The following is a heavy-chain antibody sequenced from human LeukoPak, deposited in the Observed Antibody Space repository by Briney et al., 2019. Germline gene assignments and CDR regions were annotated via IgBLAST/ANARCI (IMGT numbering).Heavy chain of an antibody. V-gene: IGHV3-21*01. CDR1: GFTFSSYS. Sequence: PGVSLRLSCAASGFTFSSYSMNWVRQAPGKGLEWVSFISSSTSYISYADSVKGRFTISRDNAKSSLWLQMNSLRAEDTAVYYCARATNGRFDIWGQGTMVTVSS. CDR2: ISSSTSYI. CDR3: ARATNGRFDI. J-gene: IGHJ3*02. D-gene: IGHD2-8*01.